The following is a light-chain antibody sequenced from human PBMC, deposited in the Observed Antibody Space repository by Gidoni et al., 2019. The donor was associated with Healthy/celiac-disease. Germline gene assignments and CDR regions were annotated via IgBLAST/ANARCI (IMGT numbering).Light chain of an antibody. CDR2: AAS. CDR1: QSISSD. V-gene: IGKV1-39*01. Sequence: DIQMTQSPSSLSASVGARVTITCRASQSISSDLNWYQQKPGKAPTLLIYAASSLQSGVPSRFIGSGSGTDFTLTISSLHPEDFSTDYCQQSYSTPHTFGQGTKLEIK. J-gene: IGKJ2*01. CDR3: QQSYSTPHT.